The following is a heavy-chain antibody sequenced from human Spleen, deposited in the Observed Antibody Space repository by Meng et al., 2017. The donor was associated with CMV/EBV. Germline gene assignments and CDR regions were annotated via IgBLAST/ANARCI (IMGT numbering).Heavy chain of an antibody. D-gene: IGHD1-1*01. CDR1: GFTFSSYG. V-gene: IGHV3-30*02. Sequence: GESLKISCAASGFTFSSYGMHWVRQAPGKGLEWVAFIRYDGSNKYYADSVKGRFTISRDNSKNTLYLQMNRLRPEDTAVYYCAREQVEGEEGAFDIWGQGTMVTVSS. J-gene: IGHJ3*02. CDR2: IRYDGSNK. CDR3: AREQVEGEEGAFDI.